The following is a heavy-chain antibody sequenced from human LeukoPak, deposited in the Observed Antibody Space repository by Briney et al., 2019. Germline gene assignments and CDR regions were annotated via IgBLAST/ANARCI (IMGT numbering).Heavy chain of an antibody. J-gene: IGHJ3*02. CDR3: ARDLPYYYGSGSYASDAFDI. Sequence: AGGSLRLSCEASGFSFSSYWMTWVRQPPGKGPEWVANIKQDESEKYSVDSVKGRFTISRDNAKNSVYLQMNSLRAEDTAVYYCARDLPYYYGSGSYASDAFDIWGQGTMVTVSS. V-gene: IGHV3-7*01. CDR2: IKQDESEK. D-gene: IGHD3-10*01. CDR1: GFSFSSYW.